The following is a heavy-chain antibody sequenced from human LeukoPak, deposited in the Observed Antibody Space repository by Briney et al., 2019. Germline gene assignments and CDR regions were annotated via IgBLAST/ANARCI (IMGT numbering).Heavy chain of an antibody. CDR2: ISSSGSTI. J-gene: IGHJ4*02. D-gene: IGHD6-13*01. V-gene: IGHV3-48*03. CDR3: ARSPYSSSWYIDY. Sequence: GGSLRLSCAASGFTFSSYEMNWVRQAPGKGLEWVSYISSSGSTIYYADSVKGRFTISRDNAKNSLYLQINSLRAEDTAVYYCARSPYSSSWYIDYWGQGTLVTVSS. CDR1: GFTFSSYE.